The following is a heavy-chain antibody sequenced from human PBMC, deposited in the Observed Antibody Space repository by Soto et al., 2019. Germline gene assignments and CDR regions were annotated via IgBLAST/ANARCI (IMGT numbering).Heavy chain of an antibody. D-gene: IGHD3-10*01. Sequence: ASVKVSCKASGYTFTSYGISWVRQAPGQGPEWMGWISAYNGNANYAQKLQGRVTMTTDTSTSTAYMELRSLRSDDTAVYYCAREPLLWFGEHFDCWGQGTLVTVSS. V-gene: IGHV1-18*01. CDR1: GYTFTSYG. CDR3: AREPLLWFGEHFDC. J-gene: IGHJ4*02. CDR2: ISAYNGNA.